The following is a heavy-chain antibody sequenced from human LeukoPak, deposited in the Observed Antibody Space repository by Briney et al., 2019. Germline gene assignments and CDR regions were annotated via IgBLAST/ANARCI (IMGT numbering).Heavy chain of an antibody. Sequence: ASGKVSCKASAYTFTDYAITWVRQAPGQGLEWVGWISADNANTYYAQKFQGRVTMSTDTSTSPAYMELRTLRSDDTAVYYCARVGGYYYGSASHDYYFEYWGQGTLVTVSS. D-gene: IGHD3-10*01. CDR1: AYTFTDYA. CDR2: ISADNANT. J-gene: IGHJ4*02. V-gene: IGHV1-18*01. CDR3: ARVGGYYYGSASHDYYFEY.